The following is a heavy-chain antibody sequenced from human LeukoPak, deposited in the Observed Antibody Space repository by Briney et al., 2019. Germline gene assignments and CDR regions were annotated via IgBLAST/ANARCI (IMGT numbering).Heavy chain of an antibody. D-gene: IGHD1-14*01. J-gene: IGHJ6*02. CDR1: GGSISSGDYY. CDR2: IYYSGST. V-gene: IGHV4-30-4*02. CDR3: ARDRAIKAFPRQQPTVYGMDV. Sequence: PSETLSLTCTVSGGSISSGDYYWSWIRQPPGKGLEWIGYIYYSGSTYYNPSLKSRVTISVDTSKNQFSLKLSSVTAADTAVYYCARDRAIKAFPRQQPTVYGMDVWGQGTTVTVSS.